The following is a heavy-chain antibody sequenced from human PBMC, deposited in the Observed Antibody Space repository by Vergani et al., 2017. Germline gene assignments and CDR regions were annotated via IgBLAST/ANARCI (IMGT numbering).Heavy chain of an antibody. J-gene: IGHJ5*02. V-gene: IGHV3-74*03. CDR3: ARARCGGACFMSNWLDT. D-gene: IGHD2-21*02. CDR2: VKSDGNSA. Sequence: EVQLVESGGGLVQPGGSLRLSCAASGFTLGPNWMHWVCQTPGTGLEWVSRVKSDGNSALYADSVKGRFTISRENSKNTLYLEMKSLRVEDTAVYYCARARCGGACFMSNWLDTWGQGTLVSVSS. CDR1: GFTLGPNW.